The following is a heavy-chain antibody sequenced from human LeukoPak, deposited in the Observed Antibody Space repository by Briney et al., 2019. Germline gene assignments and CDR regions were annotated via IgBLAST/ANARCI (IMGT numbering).Heavy chain of an antibody. D-gene: IGHD2-2*01. V-gene: IGHV1-18*01. J-gene: IGHJ4*02. CDR2: ISGHNGNT. CDR1: GYTLTELS. CDR3: ARDPHIVVVPAAPFHY. Sequence: ASVKVSCKVSGYTLTELSMHWVRQAPGQGLEWMGWISGHNGNTNYAQKFQGRVTMTTDTSTSTAYMELRSLRSDDTAVYYCARDPHIVVVPAAPFHYWGQGTLVTVSS.